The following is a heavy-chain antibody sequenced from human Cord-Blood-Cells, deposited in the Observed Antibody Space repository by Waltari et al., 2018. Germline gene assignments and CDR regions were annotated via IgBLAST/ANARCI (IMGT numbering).Heavy chain of an antibody. J-gene: IGHJ4*02. CDR1: GYTLTELS. Sequence: QVQLVQSGAEVKKPGASVKVPCKVSGYTLTELSMHWVRQAPGKGLEWMGGFDPEDDETIYAQKFQGRVTMTEDTSTDTAYMELSSLRSEDTAVYYCATADQTYYYGSGSLYYFDYWGQGTLVTVSS. V-gene: IGHV1-24*01. D-gene: IGHD3-10*01. CDR3: ATADQTYYYGSGSLYYFDY. CDR2: FDPEDDET.